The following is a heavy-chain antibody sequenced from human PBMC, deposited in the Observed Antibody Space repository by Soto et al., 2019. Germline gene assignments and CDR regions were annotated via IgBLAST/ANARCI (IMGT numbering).Heavy chain of an antibody. J-gene: IGHJ4*02. CDR1: GGSVNTYY. D-gene: IGHD6-13*01. CDR2: IYYSGST. V-gene: IGHV4-39*01. CDR3: ARRRGVGGSWFFGY. Sequence: QLQLQESGPGLVKPSETLSLTCTVSGGSVNTYYWGWIRQPPGKGLEWIASIYYSGSTYYNPSLKSRVIISVDTSKNQFALKLNSVTAADTAVYYCARRRGVGGSWFFGYWGQGTLVTVSS.